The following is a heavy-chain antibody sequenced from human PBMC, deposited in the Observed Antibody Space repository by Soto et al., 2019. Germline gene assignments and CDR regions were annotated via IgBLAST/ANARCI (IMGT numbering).Heavy chain of an antibody. J-gene: IGHJ4*02. V-gene: IGHV3-23*01. CDR3: AKDDRAHLDYWSGFYDS. D-gene: IGHD3-3*01. Sequence: EVQLLESGGGLVQPGGSLRLSCAVSRFTFGHYAMSWVRQAPGKGLEWVSTIGGSGDYSYYADSVKGRFIISRDNSKNTLYLQMNSLTAEDTAVYYCAKDDRAHLDYWSGFYDSWGQGTQVTVSS. CDR1: RFTFGHYA. CDR2: IGGSGDYS.